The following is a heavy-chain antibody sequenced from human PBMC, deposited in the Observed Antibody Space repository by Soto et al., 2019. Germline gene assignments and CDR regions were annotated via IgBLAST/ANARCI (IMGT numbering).Heavy chain of an antibody. CDR1: GFNFSSYW. V-gene: IGHV3-7*01. Sequence: GGSLRLSCEGTGFNFSSYWKHWVRQAPGKGLEWVANTKRDASETYYADSVKGRFTISRDNTKNSLYLQMNSLRVEDTAVYYWARPPVKGIHVWGQGTTVTVSS. J-gene: IGHJ6*02. CDR2: TKRDASET. CDR3: ARPPVKGIHV. D-gene: IGHD4-17*01.